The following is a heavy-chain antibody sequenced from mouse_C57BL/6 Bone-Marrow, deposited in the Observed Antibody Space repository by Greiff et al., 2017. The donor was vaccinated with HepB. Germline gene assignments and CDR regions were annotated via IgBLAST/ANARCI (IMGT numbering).Heavy chain of an antibody. D-gene: IGHD2-4*01. Sequence: EVQLQQSGAELVRPGASVKLSCTASGFNIKDDYMHWVKQRPEQGLEWIGWIDPENGDTEYASKFQGKATITADTSSNTAYLQLSSLTSEDTAVYYCTTVATYDYGVAYWGQGTLVTVSA. J-gene: IGHJ3*01. CDR3: TTVATYDYGVAY. CDR2: IDPENGDT. CDR1: GFNIKDDY. V-gene: IGHV14-4*01.